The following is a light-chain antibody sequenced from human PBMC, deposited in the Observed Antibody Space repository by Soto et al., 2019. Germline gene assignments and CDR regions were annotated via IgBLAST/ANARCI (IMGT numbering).Light chain of an antibody. CDR3: LQDFKYPRT. J-gene: IGKJ1*01. CDR1: QGIRND. CDR2: EAS. V-gene: IGKV1-6*01. Sequence: AILMTQSPSSLSASVGDRVTITCRASQGIRNDLAWYQQKPGKAPKLLIYEASTSQSGVPSRFSGSYSGTDFTLTIGSLQPEDFATYYCLQDFKYPRTFGQGTKVDIK.